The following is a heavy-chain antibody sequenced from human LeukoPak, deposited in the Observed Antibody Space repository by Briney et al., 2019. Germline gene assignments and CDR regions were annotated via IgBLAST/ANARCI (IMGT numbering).Heavy chain of an antibody. J-gene: IGHJ3*02. CDR1: GGSISSYY. V-gene: IGHV4-59*01. Sequence: PSETLSLTCTVSGGSISSYYWSWIRLPPGKGLEWIGYIYYSGSTNYNPSLKSRVTISVDTSKNQFSLKLSSVTAADTAVYYCARADYAIYDAFDIWGQGTMVTVSS. CDR3: ARADYAIYDAFDI. D-gene: IGHD2-2*01. CDR2: IYYSGST.